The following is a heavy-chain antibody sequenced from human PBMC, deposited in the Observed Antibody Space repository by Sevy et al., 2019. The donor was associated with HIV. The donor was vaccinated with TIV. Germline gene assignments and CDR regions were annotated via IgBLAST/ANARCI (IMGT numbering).Heavy chain of an antibody. J-gene: IGHJ1*01. CDR2: IGGSGGRT. D-gene: IGHD3-22*01. CDR1: GFNFNNYA. Sequence: GESLKISCKASGFNFNNYAMSWVRQAPGKGLEWVSTIGGSGGRTYTAESVRGRLTISRDNSKRTVYLQMNSLGGDDTAIYYGAKGPYSSGEYFQKWGQGARVTVSS. CDR3: AKGPYSSGEYFQK. V-gene: IGHV3-23*01.